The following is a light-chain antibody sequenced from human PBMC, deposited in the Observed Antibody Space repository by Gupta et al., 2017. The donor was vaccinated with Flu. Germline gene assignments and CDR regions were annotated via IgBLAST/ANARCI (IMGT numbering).Light chain of an antibody. CDR2: DAS. V-gene: IGKV3-11*01. J-gene: IGKJ2*02. Sequence: IVLTQSPVTLSLSPGERATLSCRASQSVSSYLGWYQQKPGQAPRLLIYDASKRATGIPARFSGSGSGTEFTLTISSLEPEDFAVYYCQHRSSCPRTFGQRTKVDIK. CDR3: QHRSSCPRT. CDR1: QSVSSY.